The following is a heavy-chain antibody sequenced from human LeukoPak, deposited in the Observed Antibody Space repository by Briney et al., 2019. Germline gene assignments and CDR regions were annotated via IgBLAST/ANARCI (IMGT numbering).Heavy chain of an antibody. D-gene: IGHD3-10*01. CDR1: GYTFTSYY. J-gene: IGHJ5*02. CDR3: ARVSMVRGVMYNWFDP. Sequence: ASVKVSCKASGYTFTSYYMHWVRQAPGQGLEWMGIINPSGGSTSYAQKFQGRVTMTRDTSTSTVYMELSSLRSEDTAVYYCARVSMVRGVMYNWFDPWGQGTLDTVSS. V-gene: IGHV1-46*03. CDR2: INPSGGST.